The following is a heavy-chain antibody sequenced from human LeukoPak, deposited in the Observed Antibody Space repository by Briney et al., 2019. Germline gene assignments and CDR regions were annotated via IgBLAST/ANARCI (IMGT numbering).Heavy chain of an antibody. Sequence: GGSLTLSCAASGFTFSSHWMHWVRQVPGKGLVWVSRINSAGSGTSYGDPVKGRFTISRDNAKGTLYLQMHSLRVEDTAIYYCIRGPTYFDSWGQGTLVTVSS. CDR2: INSAGSGT. CDR1: GFTFSSHW. J-gene: IGHJ4*02. V-gene: IGHV3-74*01. CDR3: IRGPTYFDS.